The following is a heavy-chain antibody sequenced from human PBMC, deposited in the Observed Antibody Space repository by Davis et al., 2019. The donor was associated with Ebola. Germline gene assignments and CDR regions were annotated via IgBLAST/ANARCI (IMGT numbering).Heavy chain of an antibody. CDR1: GFAFGIYA. Sequence: GESLKISCAASGFAFGIYAMTWVRQAPGKGLEWVSTISGSGSSTYYADSVKGRFTISRDDSKKTLYLQMRSLRVEDTAVYYCAKVTHIVAMITYPLDHWGQGTLVTVSS. D-gene: IGHD5-12*01. V-gene: IGHV3-23*01. J-gene: IGHJ4*02. CDR2: ISGSGSST. CDR3: AKVTHIVAMITYPLDH.